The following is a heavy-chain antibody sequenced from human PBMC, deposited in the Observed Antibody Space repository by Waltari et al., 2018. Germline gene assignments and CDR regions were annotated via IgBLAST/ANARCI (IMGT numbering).Heavy chain of an antibody. J-gene: IGHJ4*02. Sequence: QLQLQESGPGLVKPSETLSLTCTVSGGSISSSSYYWGWIRQPPGKGLEWIGSIYYSGSTYYNPSLKSRVTISVDTSKNQFSLKLSSVTAADTAVCYCASFVVVPAGPIDYWGQGTLVTVSS. CDR3: ASFVVVPAGPIDY. CDR1: GGSISSSSYY. CDR2: IYYSGST. D-gene: IGHD2-2*01. V-gene: IGHV4-39*01.